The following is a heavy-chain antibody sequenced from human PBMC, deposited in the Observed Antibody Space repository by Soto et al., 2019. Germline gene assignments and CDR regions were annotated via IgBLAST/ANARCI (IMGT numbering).Heavy chain of an antibody. D-gene: IGHD2-15*01. V-gene: IGHV4-34*01. CDR1: GGSFSGYY. CDR3: AIRPAVVTYYYYRIDV. J-gene: IGHJ6*02. Sequence: SETLSLTCAVYGGSFSGYYWSWIRQPPGKGLEWIGEINHSGSTNYNPSLKSRVTISVDTSKNQFSLKLSSVTAADTAVYYCAIRPAVVTYYYYRIDVWAQGTTVPVSS. CDR2: INHSGST.